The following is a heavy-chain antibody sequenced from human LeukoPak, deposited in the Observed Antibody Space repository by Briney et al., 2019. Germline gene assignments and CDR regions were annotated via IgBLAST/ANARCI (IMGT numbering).Heavy chain of an antibody. CDR1: GGSISSSSYY. CDR3: ARDPGPYSSSWYNWFDP. CDR2: IHYSGST. Sequence: SETLSLTCTVSGGSISSSSYYWGWIRQPPGKGLEWIGSIHYSGSTYYNPSLKSRVTISVDTSKNQFSLKLSSVTAADTAVYYCARDPGPYSSSWYNWFDPWGQGTLVTVSS. J-gene: IGHJ5*02. D-gene: IGHD6-13*01. V-gene: IGHV4-39*07.